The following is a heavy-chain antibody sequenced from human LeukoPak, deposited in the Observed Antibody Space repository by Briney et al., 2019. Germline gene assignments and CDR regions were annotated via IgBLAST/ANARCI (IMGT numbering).Heavy chain of an antibody. Sequence: GESLKISCKGSGYSFTSDSISWVRQMPGKGLEWRVRIDPSDSYTHYRPSFQGHVSFSAHKSLNTAYVQWSSLKASDTAMYYCASGGEWFDYWGQGTPVTVSS. CDR3: ASGGEWFDY. J-gene: IGHJ4*02. CDR2: IDPSDSYT. V-gene: IGHV5-10-1*01. D-gene: IGHD2-21*01. CDR1: GYSFTSDS.